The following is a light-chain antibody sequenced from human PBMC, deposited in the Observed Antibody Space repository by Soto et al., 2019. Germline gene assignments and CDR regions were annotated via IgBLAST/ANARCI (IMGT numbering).Light chain of an antibody. CDR1: QSVSSSY. Sequence: EIVMTQSAATLSVSPGERATLSCMASQSVSSSYLAWYQQKPGQAPRLLIYGASNRATGIPDRFSGSGSGTDFTLTISRLEPEDFAVYYCQQYGSSPPWPFGQGTKVDI. J-gene: IGKJ1*01. CDR2: GAS. CDR3: QQYGSSPPWP. V-gene: IGKV3-20*01.